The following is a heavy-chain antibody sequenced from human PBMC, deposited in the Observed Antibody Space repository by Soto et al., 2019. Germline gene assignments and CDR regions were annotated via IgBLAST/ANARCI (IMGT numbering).Heavy chain of an antibody. Sequence: PGGSLRLSCAASAFTFSDYYMSWIRQAPGKGLEWVSYISSSGDNIYYADSVKGRSTLSRDNAKNSLYLQMNNLRAEDTAVYYCAGAISDVYNHVFDSRGQGTLVAVSS. CDR1: AFTFSDYY. CDR2: ISSSGDNI. CDR3: AGAISDVYNHVFDS. J-gene: IGHJ4*02. D-gene: IGHD3-3*02. V-gene: IGHV3-11*01.